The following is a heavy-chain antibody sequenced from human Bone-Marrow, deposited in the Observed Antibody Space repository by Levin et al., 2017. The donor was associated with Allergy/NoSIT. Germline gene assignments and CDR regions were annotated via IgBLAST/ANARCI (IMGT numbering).Heavy chain of an antibody. D-gene: IGHD2-2*01. V-gene: IGHV1-8*01. J-gene: IGHJ6*02. Sequence: ASVKVSCKASGYTFTSYDINWVRQATGQGLEWMGWMNPNSGNTGYAQKFQGRVTMTRNTSISTAYMELSSLRSEDTAVYYCARGRRYCSSTSCYRYYYYGMDVWGQGTTVTVSS. CDR2: MNPNSGNT. CDR3: ARGRRYCSSTSCYRYYYYGMDV. CDR1: GYTFTSYD.